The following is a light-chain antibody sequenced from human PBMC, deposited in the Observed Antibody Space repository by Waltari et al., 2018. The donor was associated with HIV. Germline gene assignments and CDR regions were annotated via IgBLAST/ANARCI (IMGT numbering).Light chain of an antibody. CDR3: HQSYSSWWT. V-gene: IGKV1-39*01. Sequence: DIQMTQSPSSLSASVGDRVTITCRASQSISTTLNWYQHKPGKAPKLLILDASSLQSGVPSRFSGTGSGTDFTLTISSLQPEDFATYYCHQSYSSWWTFGQGTRIEVK. CDR1: QSISTT. CDR2: DAS. J-gene: IGKJ1*01.